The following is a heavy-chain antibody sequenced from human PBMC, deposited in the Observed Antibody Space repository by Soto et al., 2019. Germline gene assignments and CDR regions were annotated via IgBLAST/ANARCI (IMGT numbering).Heavy chain of an antibody. CDR1: GDSISSDYYH. V-gene: IGHV4-30-4*08. CDR2: IHHSGSI. D-gene: IGHD2-21*02. CDR3: AREDDGGDSLDV. J-gene: IGHJ6*02. Sequence: QVQLQQTGPGLVKPSQTLSLTCTVSGDSISSDYYHWTWIRQSPGKGLEWIGYIHHSGSILYNPSLTSRVTISVDKSKNQFSLHLTSVTAADTAVYFCAREDDGGDSLDVWGQGTTVTVSS.